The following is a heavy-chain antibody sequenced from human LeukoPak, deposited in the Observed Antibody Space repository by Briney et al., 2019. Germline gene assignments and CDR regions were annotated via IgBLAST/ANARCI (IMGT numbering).Heavy chain of an antibody. J-gene: IGHJ6*02. Sequence: GGSLRLSCAASGFTFSGYAMHWVRQAPGKGLEWVAVISYDGSNKYYADSVKGRFTISRDNSKNTLYLQMNSLRAEDTAVYYCARKYYYDSSGYRYYYYGMDVWGQGTTVTVSS. D-gene: IGHD3-22*01. CDR1: GFTFSGYA. CDR2: ISYDGSNK. V-gene: IGHV3-30-3*01. CDR3: ARKYYYDSSGYRYYYYGMDV.